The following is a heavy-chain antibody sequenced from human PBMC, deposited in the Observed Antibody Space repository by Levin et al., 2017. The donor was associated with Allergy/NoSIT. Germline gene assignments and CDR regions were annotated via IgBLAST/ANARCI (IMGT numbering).Heavy chain of an antibody. CDR3: ARAAGAYWNGYMDF. D-gene: IGHD3-3*01. V-gene: IGHV4-38-2*01. CDR1: GSSISSGYY. Sequence: SETLSLTCAVSGSSISSGYYWGWIRRPPGKGLEWIGSIFRSGSTYYNPSLKSRVTMSVDMSTNQFSLELTSVTAADTAVYYCARAAGAYWNGYMDFWGKGTTVTVSS. CDR2: IFRSGST. J-gene: IGHJ6*03.